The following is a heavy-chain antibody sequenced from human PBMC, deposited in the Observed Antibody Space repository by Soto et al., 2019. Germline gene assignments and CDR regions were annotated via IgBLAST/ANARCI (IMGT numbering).Heavy chain of an antibody. J-gene: IGHJ4*02. Sequence: PGGSLRPSCPAPGFTFSSHAMRWVRQGPGKGLEWVSAISGSGGSTYYADSVKGRCTIARDNSKNTLYLQMNSLRAEDTAVYYCAKVSTRDDPRFFDYWGQRTLVTVSS. D-gene: IGHD3-16*01. V-gene: IGHV3-23*01. CDR3: AKVSTRDDPRFFDY. CDR1: GFTFSSHA. CDR2: ISGSGGST.